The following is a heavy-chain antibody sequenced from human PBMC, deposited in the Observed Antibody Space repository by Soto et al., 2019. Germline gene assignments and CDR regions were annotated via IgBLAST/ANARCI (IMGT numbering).Heavy chain of an antibody. V-gene: IGHV4-34*01. CDR1: GGSFSGYY. CDR2: INHSGST. Sequence: PSETLSLTCAVYGGSFSGYYWSWIRQPPGKGLEWIGEINHSGSTNYNPSLKSRVTISVDTSKNQFSLKLSSVTAADTAVYYCARGFVYQLLAFDYWGQGTLVTVSS. J-gene: IGHJ4*02. D-gene: IGHD2-2*01. CDR3: ARGFVYQLLAFDY.